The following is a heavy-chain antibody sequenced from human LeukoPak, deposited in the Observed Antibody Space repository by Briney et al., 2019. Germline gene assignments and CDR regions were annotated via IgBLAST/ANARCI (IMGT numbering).Heavy chain of an antibody. CDR2: IYYSGST. Sequence: SETLSLTCTVSGGSISSSSYYWGWIRQPPGKGLEWIGSIYYSGSTYYNPSLKSRVTISVDTSKNQFSLKLSSVTAADTAVYYCARQNYDILTGPPFRFDPWGQGTLVTVSS. V-gene: IGHV4-39*01. D-gene: IGHD3-9*01. J-gene: IGHJ5*02. CDR3: ARQNYDILTGPPFRFDP. CDR1: GGSISSSSYY.